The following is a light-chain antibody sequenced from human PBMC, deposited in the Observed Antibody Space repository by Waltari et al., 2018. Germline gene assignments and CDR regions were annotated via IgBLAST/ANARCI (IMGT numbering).Light chain of an antibody. V-gene: IGLV2-23*02. CDR1: SSDVGSYNL. CDR3: CSYAGSNTYV. CDR2: EVS. Sequence: QSALTQPASVSGSPGQSITISCTGTSSDVGSYNLVSWYQQHPGKAPKLMIYEVSKRPSGVSNRFSGSKFSNTASLTISGLQAEDESDYYCCSYAGSNTYVFGTGTKVTVL. J-gene: IGLJ1*01.